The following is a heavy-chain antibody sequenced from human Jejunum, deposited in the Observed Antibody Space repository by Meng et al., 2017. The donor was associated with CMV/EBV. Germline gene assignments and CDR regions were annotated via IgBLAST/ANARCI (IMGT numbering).Heavy chain of an antibody. CDR2: ISTYNGHA. CDR1: GYTFTDYS. Sequence: HVQLVEYGTGGKQPGASVKLSCKTAGYTFTDYSLNWVRQAPGQGLEWMGWISTYNGHANYAQKFQGRVTMTTDTSSSTTYMELRSLKSDDTAIYYCARDLDDYSNFMNYWGQGTLVTSPQ. D-gene: IGHD4-11*01. CDR3: ARDLDDYSNFMNY. J-gene: IGHJ4*02. V-gene: IGHV1-18*01.